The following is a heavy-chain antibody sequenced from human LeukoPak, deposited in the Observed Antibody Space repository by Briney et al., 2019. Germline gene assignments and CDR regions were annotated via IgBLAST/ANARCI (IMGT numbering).Heavy chain of an antibody. D-gene: IGHD3-22*01. J-gene: IGHJ4*02. Sequence: PSETLSLTCTVSGGSISSGSYYWSWIRQPAGKGLEWIGRIYTSGSTNYNPSLKSRVTISVDTSKNQFSLKLSSVTAADTAVYYCAKDSSGYCEFYYWGQGTLVTVSS. CDR1: GGSISSGSYY. CDR3: AKDSSGYCEFYY. V-gene: IGHV4-61*02. CDR2: IYTSGST.